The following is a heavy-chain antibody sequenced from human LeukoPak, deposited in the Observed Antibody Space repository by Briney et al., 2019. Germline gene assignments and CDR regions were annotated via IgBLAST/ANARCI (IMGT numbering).Heavy chain of an antibody. CDR2: IWYDGSNK. J-gene: IGHJ4*02. CDR3: ARDRYYGSGSYPHDY. CDR1: GFTFSIYG. D-gene: IGHD3-10*01. Sequence: PGRSLRLSCAASGFTFSIYGMHWVRQAPGKGLEWVAVIWYDGSNKYYADSVKGRFTISRDNSKNTLYPQMNSLRAEDTAVYYCARDRYYGSGSYPHDYWGQGTLVTVSS. V-gene: IGHV3-33*01.